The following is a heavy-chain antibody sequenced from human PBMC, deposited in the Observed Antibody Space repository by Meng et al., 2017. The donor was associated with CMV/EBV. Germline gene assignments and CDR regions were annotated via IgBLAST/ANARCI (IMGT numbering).Heavy chain of an antibody. Sequence: SVNVSCKASVFTFTTSAVQWLRQARGQRLEWIAWIVVGSGNTNYERKFQERVTITSDMSTSTAYMELSSLRSEDTAVYYCAADRPGSGYYDFWSGYFSEGMDVWGQGTTVTVSS. CDR3: AADRPGSGYYDFWSGYFSEGMDV. CDR2: IVVGSGNT. D-gene: IGHD3-3*01. CDR1: VFTFTTSA. J-gene: IGHJ6*02. V-gene: IGHV1-58*01.